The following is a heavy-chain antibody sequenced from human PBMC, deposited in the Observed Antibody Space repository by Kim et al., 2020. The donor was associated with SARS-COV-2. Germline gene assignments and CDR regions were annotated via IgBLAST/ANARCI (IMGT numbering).Heavy chain of an antibody. CDR3: AREYRDPDDY. CDR2: GNP. V-gene: IGHV7-4-1*02. D-gene: IGHD1-1*01. J-gene: IGHJ4*02. Sequence: GNPTYAQGFTGRFVFSLDTSVSTAYLQISSLKAEDTAVYYCAREYRDPDDYWGQGTLVTVSS.